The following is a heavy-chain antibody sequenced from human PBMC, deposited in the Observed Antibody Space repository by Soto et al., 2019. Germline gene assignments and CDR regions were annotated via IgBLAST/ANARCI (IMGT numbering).Heavy chain of an antibody. CDR1: GFTVSTYG. CDR3: TGEVASGY. Sequence: QVQLVESGGGVVQPGRSLRLSCAVSGFTVSTYGMHWVRQAPGKGLEWVAVISRDGGTKYYADSVKGRFTISRDNSRNTLFLEMNSLRGDAMAVYYGTGEVASGYWGQGTLVTVSS. J-gene: IGHJ4*02. CDR2: ISRDGGTK. V-gene: IGHV3-30*03. D-gene: IGHD2-8*02.